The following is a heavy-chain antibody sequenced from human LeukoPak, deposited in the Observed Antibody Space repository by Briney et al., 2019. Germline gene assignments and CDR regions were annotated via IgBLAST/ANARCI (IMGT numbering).Heavy chain of an antibody. V-gene: IGHV4-59*01. CDR1: GGSISSYY. J-gene: IGHJ4*02. CDR2: ISNSGST. CDR3: ARGRRDMATINLFDF. D-gene: IGHD5-24*01. Sequence: SETLSLTCTVSGGSISSYYWSWIRQPPGKGLQWIGYISNSGSTTYNPSLKSRVTISADASKNQFSLRLTSVLAAETAVYYCARGRRDMATINLFDFWGQGTLVTLSS.